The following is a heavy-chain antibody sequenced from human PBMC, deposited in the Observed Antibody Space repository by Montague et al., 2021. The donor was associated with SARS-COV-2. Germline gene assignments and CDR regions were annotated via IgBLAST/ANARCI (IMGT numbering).Heavy chain of an antibody. J-gene: IGHJ4*02. V-gene: IGHV3-23*01. D-gene: IGHD4-17*01. CDR2: IRGSGGST. CDR3: AKVEVLYDYGDYFDY. CDR1: RFTFSSYA. Sequence: SLRLSCAASRFTFSSYAMSWVRQAPGKGLEWVSAIRGSGGSTDYADSVKGRFTISRDNSKNTLYLQMHSLRAEDTAVYYCAKVEVLYDYGDYFDYWGQGTLVTVSS.